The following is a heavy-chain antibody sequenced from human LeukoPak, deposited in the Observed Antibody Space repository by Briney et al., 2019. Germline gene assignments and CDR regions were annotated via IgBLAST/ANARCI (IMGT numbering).Heavy chain of an antibody. J-gene: IGHJ6*03. Sequence: GGSLRLSCAAFGFTFSSYSMNWVRQAPGKGLEWVSSISSSSTYIYYADSVKGRFTISRDNAKNSLYLQMNSLRAEDTAVYYCARVGSGTPNYYYYYMDVWGKGTTVTVSS. V-gene: IGHV3-21*01. D-gene: IGHD1-1*01. CDR3: ARVGSGTPNYYYYYMDV. CDR1: GFTFSSYS. CDR2: ISSSSTYI.